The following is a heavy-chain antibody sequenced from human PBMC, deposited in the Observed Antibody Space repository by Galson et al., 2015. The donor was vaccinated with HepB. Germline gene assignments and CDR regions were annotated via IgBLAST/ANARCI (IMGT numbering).Heavy chain of an antibody. CDR3: ARGDWGWGGFDD. J-gene: IGHJ4*02. V-gene: IGHV1-18*01. Sequence: SVKVSCKASGYTFTNYGISWVRQAPGQGLQWMGWISAYNGNTHYAQKLQGRVTMTTDTSTSTAYMELRSLRSDDTAVYYCARGDWGWGGFDDWVQGTLVTVSS. D-gene: IGHD7-27*01. CDR1: GYTFTNYG. CDR2: ISAYNGNT.